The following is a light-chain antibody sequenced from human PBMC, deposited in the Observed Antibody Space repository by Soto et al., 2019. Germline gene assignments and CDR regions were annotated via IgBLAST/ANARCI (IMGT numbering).Light chain of an antibody. V-gene: IGKV1-5*03. CDR3: QQYARNPLT. J-gene: IGKJ4*01. Sequence: DIQMTQSPSTLSASVGDRVTIACRASQSISSRLAWYQQKAGKAPKLLIYTASGLQTGVPSRISGIGSGTELTLIISSLQPDDFATYYCQQYARNPLTFGGGTTVDMK. CDR1: QSISSR. CDR2: TAS.